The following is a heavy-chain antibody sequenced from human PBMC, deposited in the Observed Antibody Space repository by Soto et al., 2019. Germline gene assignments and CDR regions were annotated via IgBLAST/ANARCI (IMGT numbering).Heavy chain of an antibody. Sequence: QVQLVESGGGVVQPGRSLRLSCAASGFTFSSYGMHWVRQAPGKGLEWVAVIWYDGSNKYYADSVEGRFTISRDNSKNTLYLQMNSLRAEDTAVYYCARELRGYSYGYGRYFDLWGRGPLLTLSS. V-gene: IGHV3-33*01. CDR2: IWYDGSNK. D-gene: IGHD5-18*01. J-gene: IGHJ2*01. CDR3: ARELRGYSYGYGRYFDL. CDR1: GFTFSSYG.